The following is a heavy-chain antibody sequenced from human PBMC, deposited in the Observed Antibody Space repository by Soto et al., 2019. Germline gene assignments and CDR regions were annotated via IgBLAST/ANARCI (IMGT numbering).Heavy chain of an antibody. D-gene: IGHD6-19*01. CDR1: GFTFSSYA. V-gene: IGHV3-23*01. J-gene: IGHJ3*02. Sequence: SGGSLRLSSAASGFTFSSYAMSWVRQAPGKGLEWVSAISGSGGTTYYADSVKGRFTFSRDNSKNTLYLQMNSLRAEDTAVYYCAKTANGWFSAFDIWGQGTMVTVSS. CDR3: AKTANGWFSAFDI. CDR2: ISGSGGTT.